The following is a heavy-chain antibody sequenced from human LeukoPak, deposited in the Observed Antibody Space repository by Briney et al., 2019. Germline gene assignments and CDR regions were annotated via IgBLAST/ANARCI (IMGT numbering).Heavy chain of an antibody. CDR3: ARDRGLTSGSDPSQSGDYYFDY. V-gene: IGHV1-69*04. CDR1: GGTFSSYA. CDR2: IIPILGIA. J-gene: IGHJ4*02. Sequence: SVKVSCKASGGTFSSYAISWVRQAPGQGLEWMGRIIPILGIANYAQKFQGRVTITADKSTSTAYMELSSLRSEDTAVYYCARDRGLTSGSDPSQSGDYYFDYWGQGTLVTVSS. D-gene: IGHD3-10*01.